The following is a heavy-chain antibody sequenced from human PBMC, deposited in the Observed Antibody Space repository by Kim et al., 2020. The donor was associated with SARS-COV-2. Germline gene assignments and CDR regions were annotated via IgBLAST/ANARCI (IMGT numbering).Heavy chain of an antibody. D-gene: IGHD6-19*01. J-gene: IGHJ6*02. Sequence: SVKVPCKASGGTFSSYAISWVRQAPGQGLEWMGGIIPIFGTANYAQKFKGRVTITADESTSTAYMELSSLRSEDTAVYYCARVGYSAPIAVADLGDYYYYYGMDVWGQGTTVTVSS. CDR2: IIPIFGTA. V-gene: IGHV1-69*13. CDR1: GGTFSSYA. CDR3: ARVGYSAPIAVADLGDYYYYYGMDV.